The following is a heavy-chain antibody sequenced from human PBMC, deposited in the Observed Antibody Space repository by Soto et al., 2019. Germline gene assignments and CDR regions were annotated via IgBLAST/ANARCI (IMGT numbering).Heavy chain of an antibody. V-gene: IGHV4-59*08. Sequence: SETLALTCTVSGGSISSNYLTWIRQPPGKGLEWIGYVYNSGSTNYNPSLKSRVTVSEDTSKSQFSLKLSSVTAADTAVYYCARQALRFYGMDVWGQGTTVTVYS. CDR3: ARQALRFYGMDV. D-gene: IGHD3-16*01. J-gene: IGHJ6*02. CDR2: VYNSGST. CDR1: GGSISSNY.